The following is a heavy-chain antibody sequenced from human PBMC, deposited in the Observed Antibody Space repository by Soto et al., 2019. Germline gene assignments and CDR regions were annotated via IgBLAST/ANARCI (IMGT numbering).Heavy chain of an antibody. CDR1: GGSISSYY. D-gene: IGHD1-26*01. CDR3: ARRWGAAVDY. Sequence: QVQLQESGPGLVKPSETLSLTCTVSGGSISSYYWSWIRQPPGKGLEWIGYIYYSGSTNYTPSLNSRVTISVDTSKNQFSLKLSSVPAADTAVYYCARRWGAAVDYWGQGTLVTVSS. V-gene: IGHV4-59*08. J-gene: IGHJ4*02. CDR2: IYYSGST.